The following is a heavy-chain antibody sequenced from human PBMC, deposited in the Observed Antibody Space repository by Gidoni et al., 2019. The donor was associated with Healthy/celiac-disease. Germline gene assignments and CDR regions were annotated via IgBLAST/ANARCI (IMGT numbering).Heavy chain of an antibody. J-gene: IGHJ6*04. CDR1: GGTFSSYA. CDR2: IIPIFGTA. CDR3: ARGMTTAGGYGMDV. D-gene: IGHD4-17*01. V-gene: IGHV1-69*01. Sequence: APLVLYGAEAQKPGSSVKVSCKASGGTFSSYAISWVRQAPGQGLEWMGGIIPIFGTANYAQKFQGRVTITADESTSTAYMELSSLRSEDTAVYYCARGMTTAGGYGMDVWGKGTTVTVSS.